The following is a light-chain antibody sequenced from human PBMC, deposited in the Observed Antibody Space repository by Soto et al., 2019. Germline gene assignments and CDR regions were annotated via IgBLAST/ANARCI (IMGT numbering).Light chain of an antibody. CDR2: SNA. J-gene: IGLJ2*01. CDR3: SSYTSTNHVV. Sequence: QAVVTQPPSASGTPGQRVTISCSGSSSNIGNNFVYWYQQLPGTAPKLLIFSNAQRPSGVPDRFSGSKSGTSASLAISGLRSEDEADYYCSSYTSTNHVVFGGGTKLTVL. CDR1: SSNIGNNF. V-gene: IGLV1-47*02.